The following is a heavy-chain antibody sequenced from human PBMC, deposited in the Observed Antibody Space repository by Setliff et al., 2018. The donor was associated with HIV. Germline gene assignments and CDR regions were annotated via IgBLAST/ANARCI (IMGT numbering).Heavy chain of an antibody. V-gene: IGHV4-59*08. J-gene: IGHJ2*01. D-gene: IGHD5-18*01. CDR3: ARVSTWIQLQYWYFDL. CDR1: GGSISSHY. Sequence: SETLSLTCTVSGGSISSHYWSWIRQPPGKGLEWIGYIYYSGSTNYNPSLKSRVTISADTSKNQISLKLSSVTAADTAVYFCARVSTWIQLQYWYFDLWGRGTLVTVSS. CDR2: IYYSGST.